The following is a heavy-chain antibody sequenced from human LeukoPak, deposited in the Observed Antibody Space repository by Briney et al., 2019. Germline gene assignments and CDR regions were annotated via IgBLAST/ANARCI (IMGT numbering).Heavy chain of an antibody. CDR3: ARGPLEYYDSSGYYY. D-gene: IGHD3-22*01. V-gene: IGHV3-21*01. J-gene: IGHJ4*02. Sequence: GRSLRLSCAASGFTFSSYSMNWVRQAPGKGLEWVSSISSSSSYIYYADSVKGRFTISRDNAKNSLYLQMNSLRAEDTAVYYCARGPLEYYDSSGYYYWGQGTLVTVSS. CDR1: GFTFSSYS. CDR2: ISSSSSYI.